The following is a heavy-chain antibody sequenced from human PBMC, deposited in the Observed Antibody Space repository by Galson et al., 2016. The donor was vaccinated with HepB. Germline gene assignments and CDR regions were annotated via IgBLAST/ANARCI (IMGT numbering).Heavy chain of an antibody. CDR2: IYSGGTT. CDR1: GFTVSSNY. CDR3: AREGVAAAGGRGYNWFDP. Sequence: SLRLSCAASGFTVSSNYMSWVRQAPGKGLEWVSVIYSGGTTYYADPVQGIFTISRDNSKNTLYLQMNSLRAEDTAVYYCAREGVAAAGGRGYNWFDPWGQGTLVTVSS. V-gene: IGHV3-66*01. J-gene: IGHJ5*02. D-gene: IGHD6-13*01.